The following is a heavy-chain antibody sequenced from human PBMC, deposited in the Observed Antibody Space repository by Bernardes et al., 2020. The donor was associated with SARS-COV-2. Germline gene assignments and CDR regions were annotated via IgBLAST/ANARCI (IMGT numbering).Heavy chain of an antibody. CDR3: AREMGWSGFEYYYALDV. CDR2: INTDGNSV. V-gene: IGHV3-74*01. Sequence: WGSLRLSCVASGITLRSICMHWVRQAPGKGLVWVSRINTDGNSVTYADSVQGRFTISRDNRRNTLYLQMNSLRAEDTGVYYCAREMGWSGFEYYYALDVWGQGTTVSVSS. CDR1: GITLRSIC. D-gene: IGHD5-12*01. J-gene: IGHJ6*02.